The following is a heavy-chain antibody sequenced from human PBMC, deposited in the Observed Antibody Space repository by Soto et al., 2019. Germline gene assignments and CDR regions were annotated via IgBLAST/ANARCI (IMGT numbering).Heavy chain of an antibody. CDR3: ARARYSSRWGTFDS. Sequence: SVKVSCKAFGGSFSTNEIDWVRQAPGQGLEWMGRIFPNVGTADYAQQFQGRLTIIADESTATVFMDLSRLTSADTAVHYCARARYSSRWGTFDSWGQGTQVTVSS. CDR2: IFPNVGTA. J-gene: IGHJ4*02. CDR1: GGSFSTNE. D-gene: IGHD3-22*01. V-gene: IGHV1-69*13.